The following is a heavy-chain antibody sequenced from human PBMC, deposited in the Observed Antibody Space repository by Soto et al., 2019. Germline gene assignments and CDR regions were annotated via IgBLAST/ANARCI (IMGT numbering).Heavy chain of an antibody. CDR3: ARRGSSYGGRVY. CDR1: GFTFRTYA. J-gene: IGHJ4*02. V-gene: IGHV3-23*01. CDR2: IXGSGGXT. D-gene: IGHD2-15*01. Sequence: GXSRRLSCAASGFTFRTYAMSWVRQAPGRGLEWVSDIXGSGGXTYYADYVKGXXTISRDNXXNTLYLQMNSLRAEDTAVYYCARRGSSYGGRVYWGQGTLVTVSS.